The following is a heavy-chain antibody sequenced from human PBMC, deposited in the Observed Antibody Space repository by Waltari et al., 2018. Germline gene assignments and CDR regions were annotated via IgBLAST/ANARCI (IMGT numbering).Heavy chain of an antibody. D-gene: IGHD6-13*01. CDR1: GGSFSPGSHY. V-gene: IGHV4-39*01. CDR3: ARHLRGGSIWYDY. Sequence: QLQLQESGPGLVKPSETLSLTCPVSGGSFSPGSHYWALLRQPPGKGLEYIGSINYYGTTYYNPSLKSRVTMSVDTSNSQFSLKLSSVTPADTALYHCARHLRGGSIWYDYWGQGTLVTVSS. J-gene: IGHJ4*02. CDR2: INYYGTT.